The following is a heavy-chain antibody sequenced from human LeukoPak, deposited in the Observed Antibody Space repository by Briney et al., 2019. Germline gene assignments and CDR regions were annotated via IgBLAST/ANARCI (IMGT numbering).Heavy chain of an antibody. D-gene: IGHD1-26*01. Sequence: GGSLRLSCAASGFTFSSYSMNWVRQAPGKGLEWVSSISSSSSYIYYADSVKGRFTISRDNAKNSLYLHMNSLRAEDTAVYYCARENSGSYYPNAFDIWGQGTMVTVSS. CDR2: ISSSSSYI. CDR3: ARENSGSYYPNAFDI. J-gene: IGHJ3*02. CDR1: GFTFSSYS. V-gene: IGHV3-21*01.